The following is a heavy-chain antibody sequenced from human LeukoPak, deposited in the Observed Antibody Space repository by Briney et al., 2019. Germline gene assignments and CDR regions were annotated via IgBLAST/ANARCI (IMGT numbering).Heavy chain of an antibody. V-gene: IGHV1-46*01. Sequence: GASVKVSCKASGYTFTSYYMHWVRQAPGQGLEWMGIINPRAGSTNYAQKFQGRVTMTRDMSTSTVYMELSSLRSEDTAVHYCARGLVGATEAIYYGGQGTLVTVSS. CDR1: GYTFTSYY. CDR3: ARGLVGATEAIYY. D-gene: IGHD1-26*01. J-gene: IGHJ4*02. CDR2: INPRAGST.